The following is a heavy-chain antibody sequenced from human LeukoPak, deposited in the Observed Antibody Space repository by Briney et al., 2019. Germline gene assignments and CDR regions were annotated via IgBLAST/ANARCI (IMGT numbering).Heavy chain of an antibody. CDR3: ARSYRDPYPFDS. V-gene: IGHV4-31*02. J-gene: IGHJ4*02. D-gene: IGHD3-16*02. Sequence: SETLSLTWTVSGGSISSGGYYWGWIRQHPGMGLEWIGSIYYSGSTNYNPSLQGRVTISLDTSRNQFPLKLSSVTAADTAVYYCARSYRDPYPFDSWGQGTPVTVSS. CDR2: IYYSGST. CDR1: GGSISSGGYY.